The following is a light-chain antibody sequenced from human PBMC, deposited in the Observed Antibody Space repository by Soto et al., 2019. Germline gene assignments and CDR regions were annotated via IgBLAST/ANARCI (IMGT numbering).Light chain of an antibody. CDR1: QSISTW. CDR3: QQYNTYPLT. V-gene: IGKV1-5*03. J-gene: IGKJ4*01. Sequence: DIQMTQSPSTLSASVGDRDTITCRASQSISTWLAWYQQKPGKAPNLLIYKASNLEGGVPSRFSGSGSGTEFNITISSLQPDDFATYYCQQYNTYPLTFGGGTTVEIK. CDR2: KAS.